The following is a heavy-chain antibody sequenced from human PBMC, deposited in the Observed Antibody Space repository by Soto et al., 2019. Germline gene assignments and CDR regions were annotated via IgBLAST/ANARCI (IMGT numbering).Heavy chain of an antibody. D-gene: IGHD2-15*01. Sequence: QVQLQESGPGLVKPSQTLSLTCTVSGGSISSGDYYWSWIRQPPGKGLEWIGYLYYSGSTYYNPSLKSRVTISVDTSKNQFSLKLSSVTAADTAVYYCAREPLVAAKENDYWGQGTLVTVSS. V-gene: IGHV4-30-4*01. CDR1: GGSISSGDYY. CDR3: AREPLVAAKENDY. CDR2: LYYSGST. J-gene: IGHJ4*02.